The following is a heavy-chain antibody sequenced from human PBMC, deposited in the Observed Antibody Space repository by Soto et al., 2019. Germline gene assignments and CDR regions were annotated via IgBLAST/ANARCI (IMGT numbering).Heavy chain of an antibody. CDR3: TTGPN. V-gene: IGHV3-15*07. Sequence: GALRLSCAASGFTFSNAWMNWVRQAPGKGLEWVGRSKTDGGTADYAAPVKGRFTISRDDSRNTLFLQMNSLKTEDTAVYYCTTGPNWGQGTLVTVSS. CDR2: SKTDGGTA. CDR1: GFTFSNAW. J-gene: IGHJ4*02.